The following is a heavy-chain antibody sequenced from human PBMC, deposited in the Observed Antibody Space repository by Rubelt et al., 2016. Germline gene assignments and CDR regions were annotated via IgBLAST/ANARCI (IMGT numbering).Heavy chain of an antibody. CDR3: ARSGNYDSSGYYDY. D-gene: IGHD3-22*01. CDR2: IYYSGNV. CDR1: GGSISNYY. Sequence: ESGPGLVKPSETLSLTCTVSGGSISNYYWSWIRQPPGDGLEWIGYIYYSGNVKYNPSLKSRVTISLDTSKNQFSLNLSSVTAADTAVYYCARSGNYDSSGYYDYWGQGTLVTVSS. J-gene: IGHJ4*02. V-gene: IGHV4-59*08.